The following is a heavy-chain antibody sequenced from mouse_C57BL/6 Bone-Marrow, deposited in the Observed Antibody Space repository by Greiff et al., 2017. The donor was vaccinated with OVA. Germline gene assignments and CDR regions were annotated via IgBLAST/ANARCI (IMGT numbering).Heavy chain of an antibody. J-gene: IGHJ2*01. CDR2: IDPSDSYT. Sequence: QVQLQQPGAELVRPGTSVKLSCKASGYTFTSYWMHWVKQRPGQGLEWIGVIDPSDSYTNYNQKFKGKATLTVDTSSSTAYMQLSSLTSEDSAVYYCAGGHYGDFDYWGQAPLSQSPQ. D-gene: IGHD1-1*01. CDR1: GYTFTSYW. CDR3: AGGHYGDFDY. V-gene: IGHV1-59*01.